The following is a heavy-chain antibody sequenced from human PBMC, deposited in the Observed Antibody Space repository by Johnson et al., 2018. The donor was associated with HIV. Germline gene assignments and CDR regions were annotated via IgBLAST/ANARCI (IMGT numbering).Heavy chain of an antibody. CDR3: AREYCSCTSCRDAFDI. D-gene: IGHD2-2*01. CDR1: GFSLRTYG. Sequence: VQLVESGGGVVQPGRSLRLSCAATGFSLRTYGMHWVRQAPGKGLEWVAVIWCDGSNKYYADSVKGRFTISRDNSKNTLYLQMNSLRAEGTAVYYCAREYCSCTSCRDAFDIWGQGTMVTVSS. CDR2: IWCDGSNK. J-gene: IGHJ3*02. V-gene: IGHV3-33*08.